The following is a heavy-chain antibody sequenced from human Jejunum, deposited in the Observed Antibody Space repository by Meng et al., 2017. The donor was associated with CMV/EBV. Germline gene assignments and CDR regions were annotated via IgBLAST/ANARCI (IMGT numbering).Heavy chain of an antibody. CDR1: GYCFSGYF. V-gene: IGHV1-2*02. J-gene: IGHJ4*02. CDR2: INTNTGGT. Sequence: VQAGAEVKKPGNSVKVSCKASGYCFSGYFMDWVRQAPGQGLEWMGWINTNTGGTNYAQKFQGRVTMTRDTSSNTVYMELSSLTSDDSAVYYCSRTTGRGLDFDYWGQGTLVTVSS. D-gene: IGHD1-14*01. CDR3: SRTTGRGLDFDY.